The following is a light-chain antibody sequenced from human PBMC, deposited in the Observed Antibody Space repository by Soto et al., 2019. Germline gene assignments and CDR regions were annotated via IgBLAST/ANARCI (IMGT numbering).Light chain of an antibody. CDR1: QTISRW. V-gene: IGKV1-5*01. CDR3: HSRA. J-gene: IGKJ5*01. CDR2: DAS. Sequence: IQLTQTPSTLSSSVGDEVTITCRASQTISRWLAWYQHRPGRAPKLLIYDASTLESGVPSRFSGSGSETEFTLPISRLQPEDFATYFCHSRAFGQGTRLEIK.